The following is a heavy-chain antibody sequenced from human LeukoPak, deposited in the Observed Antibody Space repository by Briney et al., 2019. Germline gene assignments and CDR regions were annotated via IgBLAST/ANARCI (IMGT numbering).Heavy chain of an antibody. CDR1: GFTFTNYW. Sequence: GGSLRLSCAASGFTFTNYWMSWVRQAPGKGLEWVAVISYTNSTYYAESVKGRFTISRDNSKNTLYLQINSLRAEDTAVYYCAKGGTPSSRWYFDSWGQGTLVTVSS. V-gene: IGHV3-23*01. D-gene: IGHD6-13*01. CDR3: AKGGTPSSRWYFDS. J-gene: IGHJ4*02. CDR2: ISYTNST.